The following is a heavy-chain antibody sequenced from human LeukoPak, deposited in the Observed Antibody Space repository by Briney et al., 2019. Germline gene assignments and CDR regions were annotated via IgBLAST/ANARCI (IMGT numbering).Heavy chain of an antibody. J-gene: IGHJ4*02. Sequence: PGGSLRLSCAASGFTFSSYGMRWVRQAPGDGLEWVAVISYDGSYKYYADSVKGRFTISRDNAKNSLYLQMNSLRDEDTAVYYCADRGDLQDHWGQGTLVTVSS. CDR2: ISYDGSYK. D-gene: IGHD2-21*02. CDR1: GFTFSSYG. V-gene: IGHV3-30*03. CDR3: ADRGDLQDH.